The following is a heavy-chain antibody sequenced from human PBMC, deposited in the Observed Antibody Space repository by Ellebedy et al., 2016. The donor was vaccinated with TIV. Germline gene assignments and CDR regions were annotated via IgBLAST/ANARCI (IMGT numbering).Heavy chain of an antibody. CDR3: ARRGTMFRRNYYGMDV. J-gene: IGHJ6*02. Sequence: GGSLRLXCVGSGYSFTNYWIAWVRQMPGKGLEWMGIIYPGDSDTRYGPSFQGQVTISADKSISTAYLQWSGLKASDTAIYYCARRGTMFRRNYYGMDVWGQGTTVIVSS. V-gene: IGHV5-51*01. CDR2: IYPGDSDT. D-gene: IGHD3-10*02. CDR1: GYSFTNYW.